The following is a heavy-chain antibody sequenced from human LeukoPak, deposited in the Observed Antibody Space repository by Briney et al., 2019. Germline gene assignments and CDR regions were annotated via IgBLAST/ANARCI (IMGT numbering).Heavy chain of an antibody. CDR3: ASARIAVAGAHYYMDV. D-gene: IGHD6-19*01. CDR2: ISAYNGNT. V-gene: IGHV1-18*01. CDR1: GYTFTSYG. Sequence: ASVKVSCKASGYTFTSYGISWVRQAPGQGLEWMGWISAYNGNTNYAQKLQGRVTMTTDTSTSTAYMELRSLRSDDTAVYYCASARIAVAGAHYYMDVWGKGTTVTVSS. J-gene: IGHJ6*03.